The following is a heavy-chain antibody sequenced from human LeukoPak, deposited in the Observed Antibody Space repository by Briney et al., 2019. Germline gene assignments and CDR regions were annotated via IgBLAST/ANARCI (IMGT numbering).Heavy chain of an antibody. V-gene: IGHV4-34*01. CDR1: GGSFSGYY. CDR3: ARGVGYCSGGSCYSYWFDP. CDR2: INHSGST. J-gene: IGHJ5*02. D-gene: IGHD2-15*01. Sequence: SETLSLTCAVYGGSFSGYYWSWIRQPPGKGLGWIGEINHSGSTNYNPSLKSRATISVDTSKKQFSLKLSSVTAADTAVYYCARGVGYCSGGSCYSYWFDPWGQGTLVTVSS.